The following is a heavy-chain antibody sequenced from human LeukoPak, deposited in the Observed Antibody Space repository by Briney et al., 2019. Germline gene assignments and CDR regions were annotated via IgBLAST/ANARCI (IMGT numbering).Heavy chain of an antibody. V-gene: IGHV1-18*04. CDR3: ARIGSSGWYALNAFDI. CDR1: GYTFTDYY. Sequence: ASVKVSCKASGYTFTDYYMHWVRQAPGQGLEWMGWISAYNGNTNYAQKVQGRVTMTTDTSTSTAYMELRSLRSDDTAVYYCARIGSSGWYALNAFDIWGQGTMVTVSS. J-gene: IGHJ3*02. CDR2: ISAYNGNT. D-gene: IGHD6-19*01.